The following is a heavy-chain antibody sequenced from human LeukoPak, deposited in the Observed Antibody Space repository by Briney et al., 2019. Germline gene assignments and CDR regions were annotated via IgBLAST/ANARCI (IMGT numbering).Heavy chain of an antibody. V-gene: IGHV4-39*01. J-gene: IGHJ5*02. Sequence: KPSETLSLTCTVSGGSISSSSYYWGWIRQPPGKGLEWIGSIYYSGSTYYNPSLKSRVTISVDTSKNQFSLKLSSVTAADTAVYYCARRPGHGPETRFDPWGQGTLVTVSS. CDR1: GGSISSSSYY. D-gene: IGHD1-14*01. CDR3: ARRPGHGPETRFDP. CDR2: IYYSGST.